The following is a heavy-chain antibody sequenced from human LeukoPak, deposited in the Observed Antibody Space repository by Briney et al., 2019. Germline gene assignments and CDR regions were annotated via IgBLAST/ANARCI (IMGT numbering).Heavy chain of an antibody. D-gene: IGHD2-15*01. CDR1: GYTFTSYY. V-gene: IGHV1-46*01. J-gene: IGHJ4*02. Sequence: ASVKVSCKASGYTFTSYYMHWVRQAPGQGLEWMGIINPRGGSTSYAQKFQGRVTMTRDTATSTVYMGLSSLRSEDTAVYYCARDRGCSGGSCYSSRPRYYLDYWGQGTLVTVSS. CDR3: ARDRGCSGGSCYSSRPRYYLDY. CDR2: INPRGGST.